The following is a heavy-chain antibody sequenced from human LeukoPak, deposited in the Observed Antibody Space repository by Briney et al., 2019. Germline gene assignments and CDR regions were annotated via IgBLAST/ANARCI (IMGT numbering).Heavy chain of an antibody. V-gene: IGHV3-53*01. CDR3: ATAASGNNYGPEDY. CDR1: GFTVSRNY. Sequence: GGSLRLSCAASGFTVSRNYMNWVRQAPGKGLEWVSVLYSGGSTYYADSVKGRFTISRDNSKNTLYLQMNSLRAEDTAVYYCATAASGNNYGPEDYWGQGTLVTVSS. CDR2: LYSGGST. D-gene: IGHD5-18*01. J-gene: IGHJ4*02.